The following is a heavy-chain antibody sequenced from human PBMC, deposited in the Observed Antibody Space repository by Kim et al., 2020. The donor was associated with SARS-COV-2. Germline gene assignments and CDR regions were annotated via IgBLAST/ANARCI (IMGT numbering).Heavy chain of an antibody. CDR1: GGSISSYY. CDR3: ARHVIAWHFDL. CDR2: IYYSGNST. Sequence: SETLSLTCSVSGGSISSYYWSWIRQPPGKGLEWIGYIYYSGNSTNYNPSLKSRVAISADTSKNQFSLKLSSVTAADTAVYYCARHVIAWHFDLWGRGSLVTVSS. J-gene: IGHJ2*01. V-gene: IGHV4-59*08. D-gene: IGHD2-21*01.